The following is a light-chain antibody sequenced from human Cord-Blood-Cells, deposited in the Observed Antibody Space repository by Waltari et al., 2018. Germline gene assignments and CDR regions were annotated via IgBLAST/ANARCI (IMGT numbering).Light chain of an antibody. CDR2: GAS. CDR1: QSVSSSC. J-gene: IGKJ2*03. CDR3: QQYGSSLYS. V-gene: IGKV3-20*01. Sequence: SRASQSVSSSCLAWYQQTPGQAHRLLIYGASSRATGIPDSFSGSGSGTDFTLTISRLEPEDFAVYYCQQYGSSLYSFGQGTKLEIK.